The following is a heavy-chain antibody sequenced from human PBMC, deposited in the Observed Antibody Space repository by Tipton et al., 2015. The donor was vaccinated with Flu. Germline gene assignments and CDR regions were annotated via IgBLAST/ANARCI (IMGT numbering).Heavy chain of an antibody. V-gene: IGHV4-59*01. Sequence: LRLSCTVSGGSISSYFWSWIRQPPGKGLDWIGYIYYSGSTNYNPSLKSRVTISVDTSKNQFSLKLSSVTAADTAVYYCARSNGGFDYWGQGTLVTVSS. CDR3: ARSNGGFDY. CDR1: GGSISSYF. CDR2: IYYSGST. J-gene: IGHJ4*02.